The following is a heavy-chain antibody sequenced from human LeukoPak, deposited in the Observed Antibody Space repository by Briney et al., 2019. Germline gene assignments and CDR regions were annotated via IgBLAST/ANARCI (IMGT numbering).Heavy chain of an antibody. V-gene: IGHV3-33*01. CDR2: IWYDGSNK. CDR3: ARDRELLYYYGMDV. Sequence: GGFLRLSCAASGFTFSSYGMHWVRQAPGKGLEWVAVIWYDGSNKYYADSVKGRFTISRDNSKNTLYLQMNSLRAEDTAVYYCARDRELLYYYGMDVWGQGTTVTVSS. CDR1: GFTFSSYG. J-gene: IGHJ6*02. D-gene: IGHD1-26*01.